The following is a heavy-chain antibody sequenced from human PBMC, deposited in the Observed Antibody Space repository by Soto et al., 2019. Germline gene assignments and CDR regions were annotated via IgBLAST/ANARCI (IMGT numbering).Heavy chain of an antibody. CDR2: ISGSGGST. D-gene: IGHD6-19*01. J-gene: IGHJ2*01. CDR3: AKRSSGWYFDL. CDR1: GFTFSSYA. Sequence: EVQLLESGGGLVQPGGSLRLSCAASGFTFSSYAMSWVRQAPGKRLEWVSVISGSGGSTYYANSVKGRFTISRDNSKNTLYLQMNSLRAEDTAVYYCAKRSSGWYFDLWGRGTLVTVSS. V-gene: IGHV3-23*01.